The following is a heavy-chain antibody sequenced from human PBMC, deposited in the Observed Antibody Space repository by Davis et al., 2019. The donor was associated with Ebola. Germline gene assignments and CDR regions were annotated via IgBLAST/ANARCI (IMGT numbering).Heavy chain of an antibody. J-gene: IGHJ4*02. D-gene: IGHD1-26*01. V-gene: IGHV3-21*01. CDR1: GFTFSSYS. CDR2: ISSSSSYI. Sequence: GESLKISCAASGFTFSSYSMNWVRQAPGKGLEWVSSISSSSSYIYYADSVKGRFTISRDNAKNSLYLQMNSLRAEDTAVYYCARPSGSPTDPFDYWGQGTLVTVSS. CDR3: ARPSGSPTDPFDY.